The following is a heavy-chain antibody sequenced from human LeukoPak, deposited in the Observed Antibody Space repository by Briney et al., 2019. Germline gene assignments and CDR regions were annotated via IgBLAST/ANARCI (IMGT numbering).Heavy chain of an antibody. CDR1: GYTFTNYG. V-gene: IGHV1-18*01. CDR2: ISAYNGNT. Sequence: GASVKVSCKASGYTFTNYGISWVRQAPRQGLDWMGWISAYNGNTNYAQKFQGRVTMTTDTSTSTGYMELRSLRSDDTAVYYCARVCSSASCYNNYWGQGTLVTVSS. D-gene: IGHD2-2*02. CDR3: ARVCSSASCYNNY. J-gene: IGHJ4*02.